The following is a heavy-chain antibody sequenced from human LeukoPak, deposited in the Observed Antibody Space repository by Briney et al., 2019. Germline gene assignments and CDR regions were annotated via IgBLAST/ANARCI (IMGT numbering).Heavy chain of an antibody. CDR3: ASESDLAVAGTGFDY. Sequence: GASVKVSCKASGYTFTNYYVHWVRQAPGQGLEWMGIINPSGGSTRYEQKFQGRVTMTRDTSTSTVYMELSSLRSEDTAVYYCASESDLAVAGTGFDYWGQGTLVTVSS. D-gene: IGHD6-19*01. J-gene: IGHJ4*02. CDR2: INPSGGST. CDR1: GYTFTNYY. V-gene: IGHV1-46*01.